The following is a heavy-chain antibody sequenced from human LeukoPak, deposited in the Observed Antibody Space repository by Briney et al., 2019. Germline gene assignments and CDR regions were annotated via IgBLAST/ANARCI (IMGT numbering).Heavy chain of an antibody. Sequence: GGSLRLSCAASGFTFSSYWMSWVRQAPGKGLEWGANIKQDGSEKYYVDFVKGRFTISRDNGKNSLYLQMNSLRAEDTAVYYCARDKQVGATYFDYWGQGTLVTVSS. CDR3: ARDKQVGATYFDY. D-gene: IGHD1-26*01. CDR2: IKQDGSEK. CDR1: GFTFSSYW. V-gene: IGHV3-7*01. J-gene: IGHJ4*02.